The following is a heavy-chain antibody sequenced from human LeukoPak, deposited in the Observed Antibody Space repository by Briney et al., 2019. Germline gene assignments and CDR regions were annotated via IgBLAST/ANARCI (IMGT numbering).Heavy chain of an antibody. CDR1: GFTFSSYA. J-gene: IGHJ6*03. V-gene: IGHV3-23*01. CDR3: AKDGVFLEWLLSSFYYYYMDV. Sequence: GSLRLSCAASGFTFSSYAMSWVRQAPGKGLEWVSAISGSGGSTYYADSVKGRFAISRDNSKNTLYLQMNSLRAEDTAVYYCAKDGVFLEWLLSSFYYYYMDVWGKGTTVTVSS. CDR2: ISGSGGST. D-gene: IGHD3-3*01.